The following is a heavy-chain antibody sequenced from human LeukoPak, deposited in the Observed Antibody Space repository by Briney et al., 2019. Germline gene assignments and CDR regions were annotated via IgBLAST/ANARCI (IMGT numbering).Heavy chain of an antibody. CDR3: VRVQKSRKSVASAVDC. J-gene: IGHJ4*02. CDR2: ISYDGSNK. Sequence: GGSLRLSCVASGFTFSSSAMHWVRQAPGKGLEWVAVISYDGSNKYQADSVKGRFTISRDNSKNTLYLQMNSLRAEDTAVYYCVRVQKSRKSVASAVDCWGQGTVVIVSS. D-gene: IGHD5-12*01. CDR1: GFTFSSSA. V-gene: IGHV3-30*04.